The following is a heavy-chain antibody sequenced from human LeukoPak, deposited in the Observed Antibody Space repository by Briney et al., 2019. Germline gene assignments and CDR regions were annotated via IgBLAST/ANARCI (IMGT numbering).Heavy chain of an antibody. CDR1: GFTFNSYA. D-gene: IGHD3/OR15-3a*01. J-gene: IGHJ4*02. CDR3: AKLDWDQLWLDY. V-gene: IGHV3-23*01. CDR2: INNSGGST. Sequence: GGSLRLSCAASGFTFNSYAMSWVRQAPGKGLEWVSIINNSGGSTYYADSVKGRFTISRDNSKNTLYLQVNSLRADDTAVYYCAKLDWDQLWLDYWGQGTLVTVSS.